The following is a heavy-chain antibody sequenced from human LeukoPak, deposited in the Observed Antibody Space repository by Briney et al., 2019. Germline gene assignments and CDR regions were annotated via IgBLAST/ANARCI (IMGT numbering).Heavy chain of an antibody. J-gene: IGHJ4*02. D-gene: IGHD3-22*01. CDR1: GFTFSSYG. CDR2: IWYDGSNK. V-gene: IGHV3-33*01. CDR3: ARGYAGYYPYYFDY. Sequence: PGGSLRLSCAASGFTFSSYGMHWVRQAPGKGLEWGAVIWYDGSNKYYADSVKGRFTISRDNSKNTLYLQMNSLRAEDTAVYYCARGYAGYYPYYFDYWGQGTLVTVSS.